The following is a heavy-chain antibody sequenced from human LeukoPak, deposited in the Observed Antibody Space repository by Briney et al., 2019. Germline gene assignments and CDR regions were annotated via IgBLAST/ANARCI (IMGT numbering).Heavy chain of an antibody. Sequence: PSETLSLTCAVYDGSFSGYYWSWIRQPPGKGLEWIGEINHSGSTNYNPSLKSRVTISVDTSKNQFSLKLSSVTAADTAVYYCARSAWLRTIGGLDYWGQGTLVTVSS. V-gene: IGHV4-34*01. J-gene: IGHJ4*02. CDR3: ARSAWLRTIGGLDY. D-gene: IGHD5-12*01. CDR2: INHSGST. CDR1: DGSFSGYY.